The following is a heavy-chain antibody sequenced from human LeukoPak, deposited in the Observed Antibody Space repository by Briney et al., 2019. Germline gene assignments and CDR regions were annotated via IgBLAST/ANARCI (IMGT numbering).Heavy chain of an antibody. CDR2: IYYTGST. D-gene: IGHD3-10*01. CDR3: ASPGTHMGSKGDY. Sequence: PSQTLSLTCTVTGGSISSGGYYWSWIRQHPGKGLEWIGYIYYTGSTYYNPSLKSRVTISVDTSKNQFSLKLSSVTAADTAVYYCASPGTHMGSKGDYWGQGTLVTVSS. J-gene: IGHJ4*02. CDR1: GGSISSGGYY. V-gene: IGHV4-31*03.